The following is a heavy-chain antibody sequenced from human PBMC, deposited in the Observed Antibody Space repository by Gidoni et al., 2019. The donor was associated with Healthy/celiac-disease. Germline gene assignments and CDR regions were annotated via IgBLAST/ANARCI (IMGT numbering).Heavy chain of an antibody. D-gene: IGHD6-19*01. CDR1: GSTFSSYA. Sequence: EVQLLESGGGLVQPGGSLRLSCAASGSTFSSYAMSWVRQAPGKGLEWVSAIGGSGGSTYYADSVKGRFTISRDNSKNTLYLQMNSLGAEDTAVYYCAKNGYSSGWDLAHWGQGTLVTVSS. CDR2: IGGSGGST. J-gene: IGHJ1*01. CDR3: AKNGYSSGWDLAH. V-gene: IGHV3-23*01.